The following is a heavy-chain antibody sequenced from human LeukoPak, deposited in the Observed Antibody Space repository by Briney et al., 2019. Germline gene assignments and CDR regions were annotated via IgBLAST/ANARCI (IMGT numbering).Heavy chain of an antibody. D-gene: IGHD2-21*02. CDR1: GYTFTGYY. CDR2: INPSGGST. CDR3: AREVVTAIQEDWFDP. V-gene: IGHV1-46*01. J-gene: IGHJ5*02. Sequence: ASVKVSCKASGYTFTGYYMHWVRQAPGQGLEWMGIINPSGGSTSYAQKFQGRVTMTRDMSTSTVYMELSSLRSEDTAVYYCAREVVTAIQEDWFDPWGQGTLVTVSS.